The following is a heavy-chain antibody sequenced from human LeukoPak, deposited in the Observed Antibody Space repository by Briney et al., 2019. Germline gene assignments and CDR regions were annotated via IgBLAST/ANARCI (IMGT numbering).Heavy chain of an antibody. V-gene: IGHV3-30*18. CDR2: ISYDGSNK. J-gene: IGHJ4*02. CDR3: AKGRRGYSQGTTDY. CDR1: GFTFSSYG. Sequence: GRSLRLSCAASGFTFSSYGMHWVRQAPGKGLEWVAVISYDGSNKYYADSVKGRFTISRDNSKNTLYLQMNSLRAEDTAVYYCAKGRRGYSQGTTDYWGQGTLVTVSS. D-gene: IGHD5-18*01.